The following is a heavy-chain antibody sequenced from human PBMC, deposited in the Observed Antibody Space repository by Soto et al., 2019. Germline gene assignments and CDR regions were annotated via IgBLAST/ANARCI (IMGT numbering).Heavy chain of an antibody. CDR1: GGSMSGYY. V-gene: IGHV4-59*08. CDR3: ARGSTFGELFWWFDP. CDR2: ISNTGGT. Sequence: TSETLSLTCTFSGGSMSGYYWSLIRQSPGKGLEWIGYISNTGGTNYNPSLKSRVTISLDMPKNQFSLKLSSVTAADTALYYCARGSTFGELFWWFDPWGQGTLVTVSS. D-gene: IGHD3-10*01. J-gene: IGHJ5*02.